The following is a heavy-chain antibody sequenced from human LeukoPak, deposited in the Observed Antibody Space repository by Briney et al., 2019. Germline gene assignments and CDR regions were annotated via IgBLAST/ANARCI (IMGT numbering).Heavy chain of an antibody. J-gene: IGHJ6*03. CDR2: IYYSWGT. D-gene: IGHD5-18*01. V-gene: IGHV4-39*07. CDR1: GGSISSSSYY. Sequence: SGTLSLTCTVSGGSISSSSYYWGWIRQPPGEGLGWIGSIYYSWGTYYNPSLNSRVTISVDTSKNQYSLKLSSFTAAGTAVHYCARHGYSYGYYYYYMDVWGKGTTVTVSS. CDR3: ARHGYSYGYYYYYMDV.